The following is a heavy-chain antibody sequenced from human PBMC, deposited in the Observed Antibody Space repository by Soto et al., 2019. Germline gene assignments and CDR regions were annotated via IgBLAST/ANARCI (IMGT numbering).Heavy chain of an antibody. V-gene: IGHV4-39*01. D-gene: IGHD3-16*01. CDR2: IYYSGST. CDR3: ARSFFVFFKGGRCYESQYRCRDP. CDR1: GGSISSSSYY. Sequence: PSETLSITCTVSGGSISSSSYYWGWIRQPPGKGLEWIGSIYYSGSTYYNPSLKSRVTISVDTSKNQFSLKLSSVTAADTAVYFVARSFFVFFKGGRCYESQYRCRDPWGKGPLV. J-gene: IGHJ5*02.